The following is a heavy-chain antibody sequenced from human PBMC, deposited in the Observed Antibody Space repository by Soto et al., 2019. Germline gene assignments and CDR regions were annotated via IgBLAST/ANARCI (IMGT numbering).Heavy chain of an antibody. V-gene: IGHV1-3*01. CDR2: INAGNGNT. CDR1: GYTFTSHG. Sequence: GASVKVSCKASGYTFTSHGSSWVRQAPGQGLEWMGWINAGNGNTKYSQKFQGRVTITRDTSASTAYMELSSLRSEDTAVYYCARGVAPYYFDYWGQGTLVTVSS. D-gene: IGHD2-15*01. CDR3: ARGVAPYYFDY. J-gene: IGHJ4*02.